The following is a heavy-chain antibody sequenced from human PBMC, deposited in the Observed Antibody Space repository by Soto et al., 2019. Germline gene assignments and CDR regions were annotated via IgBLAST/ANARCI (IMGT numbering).Heavy chain of an antibody. Sequence: GGALRLSCAASGFTFSSYAMSWVRQAPGKGLDWVSAISGSGGSTYYADSVKGRFTISRDNSKNTLYLQMNSLRAEDTAVYYCAKIRQYCSSTSCSHDAFDIWGQGTMVTVSS. CDR1: GFTFSSYA. CDR3: AKIRQYCSSTSCSHDAFDI. J-gene: IGHJ3*02. V-gene: IGHV3-23*01. CDR2: ISGSGGST. D-gene: IGHD2-2*01.